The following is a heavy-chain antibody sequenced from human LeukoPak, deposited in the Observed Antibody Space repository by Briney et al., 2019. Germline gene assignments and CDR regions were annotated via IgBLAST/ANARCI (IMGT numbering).Heavy chain of an antibody. CDR2: IMPNGETR. Sequence: PGGSLRLSCAPSGFSFSNYVMHWVRQAPGKGLEYVSAIMPNGETRGYANSMKGRFTISRDNSKNTLYLQMGSLRAEDMAIYYCARDRDGGFAFDIWGQGTLVTVSS. V-gene: IGHV3-64*01. CDR3: ARDRDGGFAFDI. CDR1: GFSFSNYV. J-gene: IGHJ3*02. D-gene: IGHD2-15*01.